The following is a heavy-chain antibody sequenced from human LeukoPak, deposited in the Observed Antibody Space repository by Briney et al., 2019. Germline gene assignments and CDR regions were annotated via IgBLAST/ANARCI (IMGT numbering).Heavy chain of an antibody. Sequence: PSETLSLTCTVSGDSINSGNNYWSWIRQPAGKGPEWIGHIYSSGTTNYNPSLKSRVTMSVDTSKNQFSLKLTSVTAADTAVYYCAREAGSYDSSGYYSLYYSFDYWGQGTLVTVSS. D-gene: IGHD3-22*01. CDR3: AREAGSYDSSGYYSLYYSFDY. CDR2: IYSSGTT. J-gene: IGHJ4*02. V-gene: IGHV4-61*09. CDR1: GDSINSGNNY.